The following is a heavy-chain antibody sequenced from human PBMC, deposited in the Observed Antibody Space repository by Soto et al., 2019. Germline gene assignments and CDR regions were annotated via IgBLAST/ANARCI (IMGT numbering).Heavy chain of an antibody. D-gene: IGHD3-9*01. CDR1: GGSVSSGSYY. Sequence: SETLSLTCTVSGGSVSSGSYYWSWIRQPPGKGLEWIGYIYYSGSTNYNPSLKSRVTISVDTSKNQFSLKLSSVTAADTAVYYCARDQAILNGSGWFDTWGQGTLVTVSS. J-gene: IGHJ5*02. CDR2: IYYSGST. CDR3: ARDQAILNGSGWFDT. V-gene: IGHV4-61*01.